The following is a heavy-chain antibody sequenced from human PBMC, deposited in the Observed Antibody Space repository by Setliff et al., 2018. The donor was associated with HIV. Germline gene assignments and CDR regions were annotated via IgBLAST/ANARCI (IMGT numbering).Heavy chain of an antibody. CDR3: ARDGHCSSTSCWGYYYYYGMDV. Sequence: SVKVSCKASGFTFISSAMQWVRQARGQRLVWIGWIVVGSGNTNYAQKVQERGTIIRDMSTNTAYMELSSLRSEDPAVYYCARDGHCSSTSCWGYYYYYGMDVWGQGTTVTVSS. CDR2: IVVGSGNT. CDR1: GFTFISSA. J-gene: IGHJ6*02. V-gene: IGHV1-58*02. D-gene: IGHD2-2*01.